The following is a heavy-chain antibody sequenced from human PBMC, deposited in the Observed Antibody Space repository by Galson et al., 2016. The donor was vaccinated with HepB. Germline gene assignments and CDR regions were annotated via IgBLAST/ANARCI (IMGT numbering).Heavy chain of an antibody. CDR2: INSDWSST. CDR1: GFTFSSYW. J-gene: IGHJ6*02. D-gene: IGHD3-10*01. Sequence: SLRLSCAASGFTFSSYWMHWVRQAPGKGLVWVSRINSDWSSTSYADSVKGRFTISRDNAKNTLYLQMNSLRAEDTAVYYCAKAYGSGSSFYYYYGMDVWGQGTTVTVSS. V-gene: IGHV3-74*01. CDR3: AKAYGSGSSFYYYYGMDV.